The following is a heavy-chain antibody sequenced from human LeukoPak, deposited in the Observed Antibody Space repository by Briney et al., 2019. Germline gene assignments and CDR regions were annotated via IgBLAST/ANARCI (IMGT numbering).Heavy chain of an antibody. CDR2: ISYDGSNK. CDR3: ARDPHGFDL. V-gene: IGHV3-30-3*01. Sequence: PGRSLRLSCAASGFTFSSYAMHWVRQAPGKGLEWVAVISYDGSNKYYADSVKGRFTISRDNAKDTLYLQMNSLRAEDTAMYYCARDPHGFDLWGQGTMVTVSS. CDR1: GFTFSSYA. J-gene: IGHJ3*01.